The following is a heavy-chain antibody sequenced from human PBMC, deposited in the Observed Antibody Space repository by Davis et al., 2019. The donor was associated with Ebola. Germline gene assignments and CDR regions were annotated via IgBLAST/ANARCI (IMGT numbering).Heavy chain of an antibody. J-gene: IGHJ2*01. CDR1: GFTFGSSW. CDR3: ATSYYTSTWGGWYFDL. D-gene: IGHD6-13*01. CDR2: INSDGTTT. V-gene: IGHV3-74*03. Sequence: GESLKISCAASGFTFGSSWMHWVRQAPRKGLVWVSRINSDGTTTTYADSVKGRFTISRDNAKNTLYLQMNSLRAEDTAVYYCATSYYTSTWGGWYFDLWGRGTLVTVSS.